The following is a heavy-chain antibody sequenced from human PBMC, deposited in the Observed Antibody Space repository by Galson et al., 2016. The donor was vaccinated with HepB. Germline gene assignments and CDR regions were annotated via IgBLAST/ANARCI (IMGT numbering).Heavy chain of an antibody. V-gene: IGHV2-70*04. J-gene: IGHJ5*02. Sequence: PALVKPTQTLTLTCTFSGFSLSTSGMRVTWIRQPPGKALEWLARIDWDDEKFYSTSLKTRLTIFKDTSKNQVVLIMTNMDPVDTATYYCARIRVGGSGFDAWGQGTLVTVSS. CDR2: IDWDDEK. CDR1: GFSLSTSGMR. D-gene: IGHD3-16*01. CDR3: ARIRVGGSGFDA.